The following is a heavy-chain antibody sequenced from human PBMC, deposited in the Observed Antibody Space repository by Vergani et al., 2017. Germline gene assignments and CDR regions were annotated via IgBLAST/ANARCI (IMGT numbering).Heavy chain of an antibody. J-gene: IGHJ4*02. Sequence: VQLVESGGGVVQPGGSLRLSCAASGFTFSNSAVSWVRQAPGRGLAWVSSISGPGLSTYYADSVKGRFSISRDNSKNTVFLQMHSLRAEDTAFYYCADLYGDDGFSPFWGQGTLVTVSS. D-gene: IGHD2-21*01. V-gene: IGHV3-23*04. CDR1: GFTFSNSA. CDR3: ADLYGDDGFSPF. CDR2: ISGPGLST.